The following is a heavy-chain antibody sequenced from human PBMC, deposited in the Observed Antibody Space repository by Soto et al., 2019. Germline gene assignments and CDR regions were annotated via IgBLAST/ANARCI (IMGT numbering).Heavy chain of an antibody. CDR1: GYRFTNFW. V-gene: IGHV5-51*01. CDR3: AKTYSGDSNDAFDI. D-gene: IGHD1-26*01. Sequence: PGESLKISCTGSGYRFTNFWIGWVRQMPGKGLEWMGIIYPGDSDTTYGPSFEGQVTLSADRSTSTAYLEWSSLRASDTAMYYCAKTYSGDSNDAFDIWGQGTLVTVSS. J-gene: IGHJ3*02. CDR2: IYPGDSDT.